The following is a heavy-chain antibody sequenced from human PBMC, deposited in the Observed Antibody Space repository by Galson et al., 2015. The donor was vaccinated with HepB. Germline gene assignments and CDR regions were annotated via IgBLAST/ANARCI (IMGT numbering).Heavy chain of an antibody. Sequence: SLRLSCAASGFTVSGMYLSWVRQAPGKGLEWVSVIYVDGNTYYADSVKGRFTTSRDNSKNTLFLQMNSLRAEDTAMYYCAKDQGDGYVNYYYYYGMDVWGQGTTVTVSS. V-gene: IGHV3-66*02. CDR2: IYVDGNT. CDR3: AKDQGDGYVNYYYYYGMDV. D-gene: IGHD5-18*01. J-gene: IGHJ6*02. CDR1: GFTVSGMY.